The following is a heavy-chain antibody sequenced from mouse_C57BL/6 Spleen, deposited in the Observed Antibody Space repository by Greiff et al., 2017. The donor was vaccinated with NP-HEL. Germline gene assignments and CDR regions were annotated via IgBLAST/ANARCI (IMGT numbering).Heavy chain of an antibody. CDR3: AKDSSGYPAWFAY. CDR1: GYTFTSYG. V-gene: IGHV1-81*01. CDR2: IYPRSGNT. J-gene: IGHJ3*01. D-gene: IGHD3-2*02. Sequence: QVQLKESGAELARPGASVKLSCKASGYTFTSYGISWVKQRTGQGLEWIGEIYPRSGNTYSNEKFKGKATLTADKSSSTAYMELRSLTSEDSAVYFCAKDSSGYPAWFAYWGQGTLVTVSA.